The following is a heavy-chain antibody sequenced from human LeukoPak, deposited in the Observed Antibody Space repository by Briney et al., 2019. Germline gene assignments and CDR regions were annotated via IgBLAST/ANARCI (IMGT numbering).Heavy chain of an antibody. V-gene: IGHV4-59*01. D-gene: IGHD4-23*01. Sequence: PSQTLSLTCTVSGGSISTYYWTWIRQPPGKGLEWIGYIYYGGSTNYNPSLKSRVTISADTSKNHFSLEVSAVTAADTAVYYCATLNYGGKSNDAFDIWGQGTMVTVSS. J-gene: IGHJ3*02. CDR1: GGSISTYY. CDR3: ATLNYGGKSNDAFDI. CDR2: IYYGGST.